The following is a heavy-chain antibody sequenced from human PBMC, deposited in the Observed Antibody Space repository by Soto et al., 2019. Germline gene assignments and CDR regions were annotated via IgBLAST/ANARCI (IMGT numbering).Heavy chain of an antibody. V-gene: IGHV1-24*01. CDR2: FDPEDGET. CDR3: ARVVCSGGSCYSVIYY. Sequence: ASVKVSCKVSGYTLTELSMHWVRQAPGKGLEWMGGFDPEDGETIYAQKFQGRVTMTRNTSISTAYMELSSLRSEDTAVYYCARVVCSGGSCYSVIYYWGQGTLVTVSS. CDR1: GYTLTELS. D-gene: IGHD2-15*01. J-gene: IGHJ4*02.